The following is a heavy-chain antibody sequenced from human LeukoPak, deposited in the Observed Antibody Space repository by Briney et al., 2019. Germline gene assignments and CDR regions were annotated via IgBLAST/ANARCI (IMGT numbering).Heavy chain of an antibody. V-gene: IGHV3-74*01. CDR2: FKSDGSDI. Sequence: GGSLRLSCAASGFTLNNYWMHWVRQAPGKGLVWVSRFKSDGSDITYADSVKGRFTISRDNAKNLLYLQMDSLRAEDTAIYYCARGEWFDPWGQGTQVTVSS. D-gene: IGHD1-26*01. J-gene: IGHJ5*02. CDR3: ARGEWFDP. CDR1: GFTLNNYW.